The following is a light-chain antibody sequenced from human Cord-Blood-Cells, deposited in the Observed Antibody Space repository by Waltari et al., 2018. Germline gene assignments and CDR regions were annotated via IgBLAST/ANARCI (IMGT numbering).Light chain of an antibody. V-gene: IGKV3-11*01. CDR3: QQRSNWPPWT. J-gene: IGKJ1*01. Sequence: DIVLTQSPATLSLSPGERATLSCRASQSVSSYLAWYQQKPGQAPRLLIYDASNRATGIPARFSGSGSGTDFTLTISSLEPEDFAVYYCQQRSNWPPWTFDQGP. CDR2: DAS. CDR1: QSVSSY.